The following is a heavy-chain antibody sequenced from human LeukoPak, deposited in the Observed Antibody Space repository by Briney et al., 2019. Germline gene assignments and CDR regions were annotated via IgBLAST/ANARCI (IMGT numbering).Heavy chain of an antibody. CDR1: GASISSSNYY. CDR3: ASGIGSGSYLAPYNWFDP. D-gene: IGHD3-10*01. J-gene: IGHJ5*02. V-gene: IGHV4-39*01. Sequence: SETLSLTCTVSGASISSSNYYWGWIRQPPGKGLEWIGNIYYSGSTDYNPSLKSRVTISVDTSKNQFSLMLSSVTAADTAVYYCASGIGSGSYLAPYNWFDPWGQGTLVTVSS. CDR2: IYYSGST.